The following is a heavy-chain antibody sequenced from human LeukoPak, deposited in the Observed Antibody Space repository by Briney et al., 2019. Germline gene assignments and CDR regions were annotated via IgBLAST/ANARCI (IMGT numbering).Heavy chain of an antibody. CDR2: ISYDGSNK. CDR1: GFTFSSYG. J-gene: IGHJ4*02. D-gene: IGHD2-15*01. V-gene: IGHV3-30*18. Sequence: QSGGSLRLSCAASGFTFSSYGMHWVRQAPGKGLEWVAVISYDGSNKYYADSVKGRFTISRDNSKNTLYLQMNSLRAEDTAVYYCAKDGYCSGGSCTTADYWGQGTLVTVSS. CDR3: AKDGYCSGGSCTTADY.